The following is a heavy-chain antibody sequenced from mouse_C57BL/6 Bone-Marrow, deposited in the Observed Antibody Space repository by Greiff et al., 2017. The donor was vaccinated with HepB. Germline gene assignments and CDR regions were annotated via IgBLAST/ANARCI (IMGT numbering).Heavy chain of an antibody. Sequence: QVQLQQSGAELVRPGSSVKMSCKASVYPFTHYWIGWATLRPGHGLEWIVDIYPGGGYTNYNEKFKGKATLTADKSSSTAYMQFSSLTSEDSAIFYCARGGVTTLFFDYWGQGTTLTVSS. CDR1: VYPFTHYW. D-gene: IGHD2-2*01. CDR3: ARGGVTTLFFDY. V-gene: IGHV1-63*01. CDR2: IYPGGGYT. J-gene: IGHJ2*01.